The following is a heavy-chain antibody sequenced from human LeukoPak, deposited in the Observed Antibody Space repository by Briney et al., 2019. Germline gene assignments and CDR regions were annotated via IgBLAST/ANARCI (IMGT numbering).Heavy chain of an antibody. CDR1: GFTFRSYG. CDR3: ATGGSGAARWFDP. D-gene: IGHD6-6*01. J-gene: IGHJ5*02. Sequence: GGSLRLSCAASGFTFRSYGLSWVRQAPGKGLEWVSGISGSGDSTYYAASVKGRFTISRDNSKNTLFLQMNSLRVDDTAVYYCATGGSGAARWFDPWGQGNLVTVSS. V-gene: IGHV3-23*01. CDR2: ISGSGDST.